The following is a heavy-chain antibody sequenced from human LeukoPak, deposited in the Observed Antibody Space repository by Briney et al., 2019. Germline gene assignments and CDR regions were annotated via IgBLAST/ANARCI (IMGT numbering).Heavy chain of an antibody. CDR3: AKALYSTSASYYYGMDV. D-gene: IGHD6-13*01. V-gene: IGHV4-59*08. Sequence: SETLSLTCTVSGGSIGSYYWSWIRQPPGKGLEWIGYIYYSGSTNYNPSLKSRITISVDTSKNQFSLKLNSVTAADTAVYYCAKALYSTSASYYYGMDVWGQGTTVTVSS. J-gene: IGHJ6*02. CDR1: GGSIGSYY. CDR2: IYYSGST.